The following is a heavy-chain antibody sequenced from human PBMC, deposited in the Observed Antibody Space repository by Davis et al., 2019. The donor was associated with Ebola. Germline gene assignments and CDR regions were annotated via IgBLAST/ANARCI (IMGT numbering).Heavy chain of an antibody. CDR2: IYYSGST. CDR3: ARGLESSSYGMDV. CDR1: GGSISSYY. J-gene: IGHJ6*04. V-gene: IGHV4-39*01. Sequence: MPSETLSLTCTVSGGSISSYYWGWIRQPPGKGLEWIGSIYYSGSTYYNPSLKSRVTISVDTSKNQFSLKLSSVTAADTAVYYCARGLESSSYGMDVWGKGTTVTVSS. D-gene: IGHD6-6*01.